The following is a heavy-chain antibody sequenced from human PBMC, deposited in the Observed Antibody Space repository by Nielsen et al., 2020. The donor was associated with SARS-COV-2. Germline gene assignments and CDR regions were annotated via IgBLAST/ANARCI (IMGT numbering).Heavy chain of an antibody. CDR3: AKLNYYDSSGDY. J-gene: IGHJ4*02. Sequence: SLKISCAASGFTFDDYAMHWVRQAPGKGLEWVSDISWNSGSIGYADSVKGRFTISRDNAKNSLYLQMNSLRAEDTALYYCAKLNYYDSSGDYWGQGTLVTVSS. D-gene: IGHD3-22*01. CDR1: GFTFDDYA. V-gene: IGHV3-9*01. CDR2: ISWNSGSI.